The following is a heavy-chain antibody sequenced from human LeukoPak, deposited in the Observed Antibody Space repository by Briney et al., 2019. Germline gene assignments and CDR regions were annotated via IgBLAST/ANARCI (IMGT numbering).Heavy chain of an antibody. CDR3: ARDTYDYDSSGYHFLYYYYYGMDV. Sequence: GGSLRLSCAASGFSVSSNYMTWVRQAAGKGLEWVSIIYSGGSTYYADSVKGRLTISRDNAKNSLYLQMNSLRAEDTAVYYCARDTYDYDSSGYHFLYYYYYGMDVWGQGTTVTVSS. CDR2: IYSGGST. V-gene: IGHV3-53*01. CDR1: GFSVSSNY. D-gene: IGHD3-22*01. J-gene: IGHJ6*02.